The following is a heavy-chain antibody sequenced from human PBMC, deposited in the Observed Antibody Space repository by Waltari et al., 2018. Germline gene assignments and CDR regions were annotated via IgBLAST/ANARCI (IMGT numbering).Heavy chain of an antibody. Sequence: EVQLVESGGGLVKPGGSLRLSCVASGFKFSAYAMNWVRQAPGKGLGWVSSIGSRSSVMDYADSVRGRFTVSRDNAKNTLYLQMDTLRAEDTAVYYCAREGAEQWVVEDYGMDVWGQGTTVTVSS. J-gene: IGHJ6*02. CDR3: AREGAEQWVVEDYGMDV. CDR2: IGSRSSVM. CDR1: GFKFSAYA. D-gene: IGHD6-19*01. V-gene: IGHV3-21*02.